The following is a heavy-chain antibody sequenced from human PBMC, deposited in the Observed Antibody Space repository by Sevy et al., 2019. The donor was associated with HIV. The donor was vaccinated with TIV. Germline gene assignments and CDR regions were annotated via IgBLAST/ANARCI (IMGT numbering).Heavy chain of an antibody. CDR3: ARETGAAYYSDTSGFDY. CDR2: ISSNSKYL. V-gene: IGHV3-21*06. CDR1: GFHFNYHD. J-gene: IGHJ4*02. Sequence: GGSLRLSCATSGFHFNYHDMHWVRQAPGKGLEWVSSISSNSKYLYYADSVKGRFTVSRDNAWSSLFLQLSDLRAGDTAVYYCARETGAAYYSDTSGFDYWGQGTLVTVSS. D-gene: IGHD3-22*01.